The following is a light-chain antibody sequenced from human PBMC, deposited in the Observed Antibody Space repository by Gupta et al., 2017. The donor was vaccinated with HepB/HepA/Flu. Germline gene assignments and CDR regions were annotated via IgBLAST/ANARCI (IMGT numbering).Light chain of an antibody. CDR2: GAS. V-gene: IGKV3-20*01. J-gene: IGKJ1*01. CDR3: HQYGPLKA. Sequence: ENVLTQSPGTLSLSPGERATLSCRASQSVSSSYLAWYQQKPGQAPRLLIYGASSRATGIPDRLRGSXAGTDFTLTISRRETEDFEVYYGHQYGPLKAFGXGTKVEIK. CDR1: QSVSSSY.